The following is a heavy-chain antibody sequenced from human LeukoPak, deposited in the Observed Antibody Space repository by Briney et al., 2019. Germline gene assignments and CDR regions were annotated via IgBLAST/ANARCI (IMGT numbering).Heavy chain of an antibody. D-gene: IGHD4-23*01. J-gene: IGHJ4*02. Sequence: GGSLRLSCAASGFTFSNAWMSWVRQAPGKGLEWVGRIKSKTDGGTTDYAAPVKGRFTISRDDSKNTLYLQMNSLKTEDTAVYYCAKTLSTVVHGGLFDYWGQGTLVTVSS. CDR1: GFTFSNAW. CDR2: IKSKTDGGTT. CDR3: AKTLSTVVHGGLFDY. V-gene: IGHV3-15*01.